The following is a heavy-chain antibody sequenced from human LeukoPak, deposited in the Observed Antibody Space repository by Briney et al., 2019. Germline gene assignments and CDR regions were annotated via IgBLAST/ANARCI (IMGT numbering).Heavy chain of an antibody. CDR2: IYHSGST. Sequence: TSETLSLTCAVSGGSISSGGYSWSWIRQPPGKGLEWIGYIYHSGSTYYNPSLKSRVTISVDRSKNQFSLKLSSVTAADTAVYYRARGGGYYDSSGLIDYWGQGTLVTVSS. J-gene: IGHJ4*02. CDR3: ARGGGYYDSSGLIDY. CDR1: GGSISSGGYS. V-gene: IGHV4-30-2*01. D-gene: IGHD3-22*01.